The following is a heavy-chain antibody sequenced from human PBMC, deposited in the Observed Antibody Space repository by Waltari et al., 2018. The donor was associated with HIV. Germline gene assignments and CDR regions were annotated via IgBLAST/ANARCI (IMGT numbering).Heavy chain of an antibody. V-gene: IGHV3-7*01. Sequence: EVQLVESGGGLVQPGGSRRLSCAASGFTFSTYWMSWVRQAPGKGLEWVANIKQDGSGKYYVDSVKGRFTISRDNAKNSLYLQMNSLRAEDTAVYYCARMIVVVVAATGAFESWGQGTMVTVSS. CDR1: GFTFSTYW. J-gene: IGHJ3*02. CDR3: ARMIVVVVAATGAFES. CDR2: IKQDGSGK. D-gene: IGHD2-15*01.